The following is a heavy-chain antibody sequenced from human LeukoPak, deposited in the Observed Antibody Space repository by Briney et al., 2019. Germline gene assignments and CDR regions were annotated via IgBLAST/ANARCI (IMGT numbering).Heavy chain of an antibody. V-gene: IGHV4-38-2*02. D-gene: IGHD4-23*01. CDR3: ARDPVGFDY. Sequence: SETLSLTCTVSGYSISSGYYWGWIRQPPGKGLEWIGSIFYSGSTYYNPSLRGRVTISVDTSQNQFSLRLSSVTAADTAVYYCARDPVGFDYWGQGTLVTVSS. J-gene: IGHJ4*02. CDR2: IFYSGST. CDR1: GYSISSGYY.